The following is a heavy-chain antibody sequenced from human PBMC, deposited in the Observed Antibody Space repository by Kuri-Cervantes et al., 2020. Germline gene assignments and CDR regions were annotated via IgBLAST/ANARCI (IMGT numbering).Heavy chain of an antibody. Sequence: ASVKVSCKASGYTFTSYDINWVRQATGQGLGWMGWMKPNSGNTGYAQKFQGRVTMTRNTSISTAYMELSSLRSEDTAVYYCARVSYDFWAYYYMDVWGKGTTVTVSS. D-gene: IGHD3-3*01. J-gene: IGHJ6*03. V-gene: IGHV1-8*01. CDR2: MKPNSGNT. CDR3: ARVSYDFWAYYYMDV. CDR1: GYTFTSYD.